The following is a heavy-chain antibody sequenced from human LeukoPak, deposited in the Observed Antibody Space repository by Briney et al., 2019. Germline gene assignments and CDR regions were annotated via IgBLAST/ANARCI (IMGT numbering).Heavy chain of an antibody. CDR2: IFYSGST. D-gene: IGHD3-16*01. Sequence: SETLSLTCSVSGGSISSYHWSWIRQSPGKGLEWIGNIFYSGSTNYNPSLKSRVTISVDTSKNQFSLKLSSVTAADTAVYYCAREHPRGEVDDFDYWGQGTLVTVSS. J-gene: IGHJ4*02. V-gene: IGHV4-59*12. CDR1: GGSISSYH. CDR3: AREHPRGEVDDFDY.